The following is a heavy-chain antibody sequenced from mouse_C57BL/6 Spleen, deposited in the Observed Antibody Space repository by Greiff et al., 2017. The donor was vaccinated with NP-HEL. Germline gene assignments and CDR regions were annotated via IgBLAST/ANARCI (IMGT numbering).Heavy chain of an antibody. J-gene: IGHJ4*01. CDR2: LYPGSGST. CDR3: ARDGSSLYAMDY. V-gene: IGHV1-55*01. CDR1: GYTFTSYW. D-gene: IGHD1-1*01. Sequence: VQLQQSGAELVKPGASVKLSCKASGYTFTSYWITWVKQRPGQGLEWIGDLYPGSGSTNYNEKFKSKATLTVDTSSSTAYMQLSSLTSEDSAVYYCARDGSSLYAMDYWGQGTSVTVSS.